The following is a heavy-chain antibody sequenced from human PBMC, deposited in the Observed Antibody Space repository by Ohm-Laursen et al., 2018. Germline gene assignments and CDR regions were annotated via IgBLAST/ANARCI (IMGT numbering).Heavy chain of an antibody. D-gene: IGHD4-23*01. Sequence: TLSLTCTVSGGSISSYYWSWIRQPPGKGLEWIGYIYYSGSTNYNPSLKSRVTISVDTSKNQFSLKLSSVTAADTAVYYCAKGPRLRWSAYYFDYWGQGTLVTVSS. J-gene: IGHJ4*02. CDR1: GGSISSYY. CDR3: AKGPRLRWSAYYFDY. CDR2: IYYSGST. V-gene: IGHV4-59*01.